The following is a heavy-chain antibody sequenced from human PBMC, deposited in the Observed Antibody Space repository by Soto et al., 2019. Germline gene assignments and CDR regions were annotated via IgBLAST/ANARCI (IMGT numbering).Heavy chain of an antibody. D-gene: IGHD1-1*01. CDR1: GFTFSSYW. V-gene: IGHV3-74*03. CDR3: LRHDIGPGIND. Sequence: PGGSLRLSCAASGFTFSSYWMHWVRQAPGKGLLWVSHINSDGSSTTYADSVKGRFTISRDNAKNTLYWQMNSLSAAVTAVYYCLRHDIGPGINDWRQGTLVTV. CDR2: INSDGSST. J-gene: IGHJ4*02.